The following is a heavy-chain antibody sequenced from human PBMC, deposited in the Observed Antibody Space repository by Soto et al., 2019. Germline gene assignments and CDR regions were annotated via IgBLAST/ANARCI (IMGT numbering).Heavy chain of an antibody. Sequence: TSETLCLTCAVDGVSFSGYCWSLIRPPPGKGLEWIGEINYSGSTNYNPSLKSRVTISVDTSKNQFSLKLSSVTAADTAVYYCARGYGGNPLYYYYYYGMDVWGQGTTVTVS. CDR2: INYSGST. V-gene: IGHV4-34*01. J-gene: IGHJ6*02. D-gene: IGHD4-17*01. CDR1: GVSFSGYC. CDR3: ARGYGGNPLYYYYYYGMDV.